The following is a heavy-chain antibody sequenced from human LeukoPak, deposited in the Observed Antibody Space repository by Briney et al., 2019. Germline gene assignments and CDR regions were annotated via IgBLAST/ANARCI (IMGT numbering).Heavy chain of an antibody. J-gene: IGHJ4*02. D-gene: IGHD1-26*01. CDR3: AKGRSYSYTAHPFDY. CDR1: GFTFDDYA. Sequence: PGRSQRLSCAASGFTFDDYAMHWVRQAPGKGLEWVSGISWNSGSIGYVDSVKGRFTISRDSAKSSLYLQMNSLRAEDMAVYYCAKGRSYSYTAHPFDYRGQGTLVTVSP. CDR2: ISWNSGSI. V-gene: IGHV3-9*03.